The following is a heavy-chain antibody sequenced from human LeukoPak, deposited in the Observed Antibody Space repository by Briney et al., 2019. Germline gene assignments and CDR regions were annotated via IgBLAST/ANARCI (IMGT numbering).Heavy chain of an antibody. CDR1: GGSISSYY. V-gene: IGHV4-4*07. CDR3: ARDYGAVAGSYYYYGMDV. J-gene: IGHJ6*02. Sequence: PSETLSLTCTVSGGSISSYYWSWIRQPAGKGLEWIGRIYTSGSTNYNPSLKSRVTMSVDTSKNLFSLKLSSVTAADTAVYYCARDYGAVAGSYYYYGMDVWGQGTTVTVSS. D-gene: IGHD6-19*01. CDR2: IYTSGST.